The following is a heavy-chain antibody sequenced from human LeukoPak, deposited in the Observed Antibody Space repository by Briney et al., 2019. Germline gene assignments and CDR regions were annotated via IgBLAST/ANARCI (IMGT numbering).Heavy chain of an antibody. D-gene: IGHD6-13*01. Sequence: GGSLRLSCAASGFTFSSYSMNWVRQAPGKGLEWVSYISSSSSTIYYADSVKGRFTISRDNAKNSLYLQMNSLRAEDTAVYYCAREQQLVGYYGMDVWGQGTTVTVSS. V-gene: IGHV3-48*01. CDR1: GFTFSSYS. J-gene: IGHJ6*02. CDR3: AREQQLVGYYGMDV. CDR2: ISSSSSTI.